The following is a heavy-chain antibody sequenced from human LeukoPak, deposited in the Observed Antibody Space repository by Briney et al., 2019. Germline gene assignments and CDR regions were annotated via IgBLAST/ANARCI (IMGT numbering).Heavy chain of an antibody. D-gene: IGHD3-3*01. V-gene: IGHV4-31*03. J-gene: IGHJ6*02. CDR3: ARDEAIFGAGYYYGMDV. CDR2: INYSGST. Sequence: SETLSLTCIVSGGSISSGGHYWSWIRQHPGKGLEWIGYINYSGSTCYNPSLKSRVTISVDTPQNQFSLKLSSVTAADTAVYYCARDEAIFGAGYYYGMDVWGQGTTVTVSS. CDR1: GGSISSGGHY.